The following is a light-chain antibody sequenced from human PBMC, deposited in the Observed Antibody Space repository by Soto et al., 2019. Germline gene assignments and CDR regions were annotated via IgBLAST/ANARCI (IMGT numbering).Light chain of an antibody. J-gene: IGLJ3*02. V-gene: IGLV4-60*02. CDR1: SGHSSYI. CDR3: ETWDSNTHV. CDR2: LEGSGSY. Sequence: VLTQSSSASASLGSSVKLTCTLSSGHSSYIIAWHQQQPGKVPRYLMKLEGSGSYNKGSGVPDRFSGSSSGADRYLTISNLQFEDEADYYCETWDSNTHVFGGGTKLTFL.